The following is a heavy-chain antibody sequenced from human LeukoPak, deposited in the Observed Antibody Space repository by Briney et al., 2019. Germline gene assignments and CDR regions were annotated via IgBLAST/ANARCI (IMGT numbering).Heavy chain of an antibody. CDR1: GFTFNTYS. Sequence: GGSLRLSCAASGFTFNTYSLNWVRQAPGKGLEWVSSITSSSTYIYYADSVKGRFTISRDNAKNSLYLQMNSLRAEDTAVYYCARNYGDYPGWFDPWGQGTLVTVSS. CDR3: ARNYGDYPGWFDP. D-gene: IGHD4-17*01. CDR2: ITSSSTYI. V-gene: IGHV3-21*01. J-gene: IGHJ5*02.